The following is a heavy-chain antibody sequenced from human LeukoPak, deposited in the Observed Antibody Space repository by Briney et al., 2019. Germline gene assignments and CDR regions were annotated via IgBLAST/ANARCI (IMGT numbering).Heavy chain of an antibody. D-gene: IGHD6-19*01. CDR1: GGSISSYY. CDR2: IYYSGST. CDR3: ARRRIAVAGTVGAFDI. V-gene: IGHV4-59*01. Sequence: PSETLSLTCTVSGGSISSYYWSWIRQPPGKGRGWIGYIYYSGSTNYNPSLKSRVTISVDTSKNQFSLKLSSVTAADTAVYYCARRRIAVAGTVGAFDIWGQGTMVTVSS. J-gene: IGHJ3*02.